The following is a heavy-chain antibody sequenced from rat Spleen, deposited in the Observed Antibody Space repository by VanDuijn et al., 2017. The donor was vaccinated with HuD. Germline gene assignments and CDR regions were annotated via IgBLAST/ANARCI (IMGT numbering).Heavy chain of an antibody. D-gene: IGHD1-7*01. Sequence: EVQLVESDGGLVQPGRSLKLSCAASGFTFSDYYMAWVRQAPTKGLEWVATISYDGSSTYYRDSVKGRFTISRDNAKSTLYLQMDSLRSEDTATYYCARQGTNWGQGVMVTVSS. J-gene: IGHJ2*01. CDR2: ISYDGSST. CDR3: ARQGTN. CDR1: GFTFSDYY. V-gene: IGHV5-29*01.